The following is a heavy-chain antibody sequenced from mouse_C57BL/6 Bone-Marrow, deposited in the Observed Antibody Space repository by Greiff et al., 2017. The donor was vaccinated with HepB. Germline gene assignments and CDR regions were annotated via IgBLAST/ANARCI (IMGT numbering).Heavy chain of an antibody. J-gene: IGHJ4*01. D-gene: IGHD3-3*01. V-gene: IGHV5-12*01. CDR3: ARQGDFYMDD. CDR2: ISNGGGRT. Sequence: DVMLVEPGGGLVQPGGSLKLSCAASGFTFSDYYMYWVSQSPEKSLEWVAYISNGGGRTYYPETVKGRFTISRDNATNTPYLQMSRLESEDTAMYCCARQGDFYMDDWGPGTSVTVSS. CDR1: GFTFSDYY.